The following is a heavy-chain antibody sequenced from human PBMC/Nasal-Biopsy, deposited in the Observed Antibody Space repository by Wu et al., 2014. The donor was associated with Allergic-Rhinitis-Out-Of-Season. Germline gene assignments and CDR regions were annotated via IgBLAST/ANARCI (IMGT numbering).Heavy chain of an antibody. Sequence: LRLSCASSGFTFSSSAMHWVRQAPGKGLEWVAVISDDGNYKYYADSLKGRFTISRDNSKNTLYLQMNSLRGQDTAMYYCARDLPGRYSSSWFGVCDIWGQGTMVTVSS. CDR2: ISDDGNYK. CDR3: ARDLPGRYSSSWFGVCDI. D-gene: IGHD6-13*01. J-gene: IGHJ3*02. V-gene: IGHV3-30*04. CDR1: GFTFSSSA.